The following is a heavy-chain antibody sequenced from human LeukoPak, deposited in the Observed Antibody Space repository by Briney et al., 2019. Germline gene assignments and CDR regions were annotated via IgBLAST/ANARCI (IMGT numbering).Heavy chain of an antibody. J-gene: IGHJ2*01. CDR1: GGSISSSSYY. V-gene: IGHV4-39*02. CDR3: AREKLALNGYFDL. Sequence: SSETLSLTCTVSGGSISSSSYYWGWIRQPPGKGLEWIGSIYYSGSTYYNPSLKSRVTISVDTSKNQFSLKLSSVTAADTAVYYCAREKLALNGYFDLWGRGTLVTVSS. CDR2: IYYSGST. D-gene: IGHD1-26*01.